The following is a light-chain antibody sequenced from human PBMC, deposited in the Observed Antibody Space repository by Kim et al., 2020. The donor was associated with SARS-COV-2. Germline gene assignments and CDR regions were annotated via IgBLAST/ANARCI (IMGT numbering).Light chain of an antibody. CDR2: DTS. CDR3: LLFYSGISV. J-gene: IGLJ3*02. Sequence: QAVVTQEPSLTVSPGGTVTLTCGSSTGTVTSRHYPYWFQQKPGQAPKTLIYDTSDRHSWTPARFSGSLLGDKAALTLSGAQPEDEADYYCLLFYSGISVFGGGTKLTVL. V-gene: IGLV7-46*01. CDR1: TGTVTSRHY.